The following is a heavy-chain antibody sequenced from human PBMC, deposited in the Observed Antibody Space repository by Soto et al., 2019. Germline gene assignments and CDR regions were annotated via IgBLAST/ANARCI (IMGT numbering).Heavy chain of an antibody. Sequence: EVQLVESGGGLVQPGGSLRLSCAASGFTFSSYSMNWVRQAPGKGLEWVSYISSSSSTIYYADSVKGRFTISRDNAKNSLYLQMNSLRDEDTAVYYCARDSNRGKSSSSSWFDPWGQGTLVTVSS. CDR1: GFTFSSYS. CDR3: ARDSNRGKSSSSSWFDP. D-gene: IGHD6-13*01. V-gene: IGHV3-48*02. CDR2: ISSSSSTI. J-gene: IGHJ5*02.